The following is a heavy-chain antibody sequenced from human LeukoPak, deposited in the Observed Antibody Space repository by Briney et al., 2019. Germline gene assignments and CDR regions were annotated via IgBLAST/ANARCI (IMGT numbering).Heavy chain of an antibody. D-gene: IGHD3-3*01. J-gene: IGHJ5*02. CDR1: GFTFSSYS. CDR2: ITSGSSTI. Sequence: GGSLRLSCAASGFTFSSYSMNWVRQAPGKGLEWVSYITSGSSTIYYADSVKGRFTISRDNAKNSLYLQMNSLRAEDTAVYYCARSRGGGITIFKTPRPAFDPWGQGTLVTVSS. V-gene: IGHV3-48*01. CDR3: ARSRGGGITIFKTPRPAFDP.